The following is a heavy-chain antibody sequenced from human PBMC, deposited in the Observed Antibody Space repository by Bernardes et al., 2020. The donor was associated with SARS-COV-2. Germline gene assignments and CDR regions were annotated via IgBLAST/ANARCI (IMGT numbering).Heavy chain of an antibody. CDR2: ISSSAYYFI. Sequence: GGSLRLSCAASGFAFSAYSLTWVRQAPGKGLEWVSSISSSAYYFIYYADSVKGRFTISRDDAQNSLYMQMNSLRAEDTAVYYCARIAQGLIILPDSGGQGTLGAVAP. CDR3: ARIAQGLIILPDS. CDR1: GFAFSAYS. J-gene: IGHJ4*02. V-gene: IGHV3-21*01. D-gene: IGHD3-10*01.